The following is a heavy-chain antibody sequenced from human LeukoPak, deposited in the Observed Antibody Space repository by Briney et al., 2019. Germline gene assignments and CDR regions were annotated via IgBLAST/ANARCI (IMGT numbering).Heavy chain of an antibody. D-gene: IGHD4-23*01. CDR1: GFTFSSYG. J-gene: IGHJ3*02. CDR3: ARVADYGSNSLPFDI. CDR2: IWYDGSNK. Sequence: GGSLRLSCAASGFTFSSYGMHWVRQAPGKGLEWVAVIWYDGSNKYYADSVKGRFTISRDNSKNTLYLQMNSLRAEDTAVYYCARVADYGSNSLPFDIWGQGTMVTVSS. V-gene: IGHV3-33*01.